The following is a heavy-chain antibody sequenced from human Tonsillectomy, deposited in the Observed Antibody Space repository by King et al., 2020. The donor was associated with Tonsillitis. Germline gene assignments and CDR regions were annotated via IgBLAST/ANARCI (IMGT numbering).Heavy chain of an antibody. V-gene: IGHV4-38-2*01. CDR1: GYSISSGYY. CDR3: ARSDYDILTCCSY. Sequence: HVQLQESGPGLVKPSETLSLTCAVSGYSISSGYYWGWLRQPPGKGLEWIGSIYHSGSTYYNPSLKSRVTISVDTSKNQFSLKLSSVTAADTAVYYCARSDYDILTCCSYWGQGTLVTVSS. D-gene: IGHD3-9*01. CDR2: IYHSGST. J-gene: IGHJ4*02.